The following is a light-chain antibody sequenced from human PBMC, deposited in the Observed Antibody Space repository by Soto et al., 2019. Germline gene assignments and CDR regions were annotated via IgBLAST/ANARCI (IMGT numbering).Light chain of an antibody. CDR2: DVN. CDR1: SSDVGAYEH. V-gene: IGLV2-14*03. J-gene: IGLJ1*01. Sequence: QSALTQPASVSGSPGQSVTISCTGASSDVGAYEHASWYQQHPGRAPKLILYDVNNRPSGVSNHFSGSKSGNTASLVISGLQANDEADYYCSSYSTTNILVFGSGTKVTV. CDR3: SSYSTTNILV.